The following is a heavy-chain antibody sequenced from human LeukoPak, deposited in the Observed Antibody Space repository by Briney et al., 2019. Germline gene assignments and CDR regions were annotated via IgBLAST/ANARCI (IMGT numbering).Heavy chain of an antibody. CDR1: GGSISSSSYY. D-gene: IGHD3-3*01. CDR3: ARGSVLRHFNY. V-gene: IGHV4-39*01. Sequence: SETLSLTRTVSGGSISSSSYYWGWIRQPPGKGLEWIGSIYYGGSTYYNPSLKGRVTISVDTSKNQFSLKLSSVTAADTAVYYCARGSVLRHFNYWGQGTLVTVSS. CDR2: IYYGGST. J-gene: IGHJ4*02.